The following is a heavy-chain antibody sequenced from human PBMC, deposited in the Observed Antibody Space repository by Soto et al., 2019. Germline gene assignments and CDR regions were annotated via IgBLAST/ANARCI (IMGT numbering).Heavy chain of an antibody. Sequence: SETLSLTCAVSGGSIASIDWWNWVRQTPEKGLEWIGEIFHEGNIIYNPSLKSRVNISVDTSKNQFSLKLTSVTAADTAAYFCARADGSGSTKGLIDYWGQGSRVTVSS. CDR3: ARADGSGSTKGLIDY. V-gene: IGHV4-4*02. CDR1: GGSIASIDW. CDR2: IFHEGNI. J-gene: IGHJ4*02. D-gene: IGHD3-10*01.